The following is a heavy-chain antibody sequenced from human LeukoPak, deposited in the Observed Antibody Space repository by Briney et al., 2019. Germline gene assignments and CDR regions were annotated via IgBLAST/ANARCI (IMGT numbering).Heavy chain of an antibody. V-gene: IGHV3-23*01. CDR3: AKGGILWSHAFDI. Sequence: GGSLRLSCAASGFTFSSYAMSWVRQAPGKGLEWVSAISGSGGSTYYADSVKGRSTISRDNSKNTLYLQMNSLRAEDAAVYYCAKGGILWSHAFDIWGQGTMVTVSS. J-gene: IGHJ3*02. D-gene: IGHD2-21*01. CDR1: GFTFSSYA. CDR2: ISGSGGST.